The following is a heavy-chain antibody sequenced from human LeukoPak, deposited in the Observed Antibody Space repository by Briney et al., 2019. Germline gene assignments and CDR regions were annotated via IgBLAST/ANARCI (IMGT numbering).Heavy chain of an antibody. V-gene: IGHV3-23*01. Sequence: GGSLRLSCAASGFTFSSYAMSWVRQAPGKGLEWVSAISGSGGSTYYADSVKGRFTISRDNSKNTLYLQMNSLRAEDTAVYYCAKDGDTATYYYYYMDVWGKGTTVTVSS. CDR1: GFTFSSYA. CDR2: ISGSGGST. J-gene: IGHJ6*03. CDR3: AKDGDTATYYYYYMDV. D-gene: IGHD5-18*01.